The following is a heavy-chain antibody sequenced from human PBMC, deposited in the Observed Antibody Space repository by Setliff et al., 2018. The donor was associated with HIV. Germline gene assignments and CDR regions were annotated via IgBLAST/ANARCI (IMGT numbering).Heavy chain of an antibody. D-gene: IGHD2-21*02. CDR1: GGSFSGYY. J-gene: IGHJ4*02. Sequence: SETLSLTCAVYGGSFSGYYWNWIRQSPGKWLEWIGEINHRGNTNYNPSLKNRVTISVDTSKNQFSLKLNSVTAADTAVYYCTRSLVVTANLDYWGQGTLVTVSS. CDR3: TRSLVVTANLDY. CDR2: INHRGNT. V-gene: IGHV4-34*01.